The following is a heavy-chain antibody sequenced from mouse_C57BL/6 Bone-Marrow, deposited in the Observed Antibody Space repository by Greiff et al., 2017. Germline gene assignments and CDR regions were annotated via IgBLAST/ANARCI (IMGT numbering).Heavy chain of an antibody. CDR2: ISSGSSTI. CDR3: ARGDGGEGFAY. V-gene: IGHV5-17*01. J-gene: IGHJ3*01. CDR1: GFTFSDYG. Sequence: EVKLMESGGGLVKPGGSLKLSCAASGFTFSDYGMHWVRQAPEKGLEWVAYISSGSSTIYYADTVKGRFTISRDNAKNTLFLQMTGLRAEDTAMYYCARGDGGEGFAYWGQGTLVTVSA. D-gene: IGHD3-3*01.